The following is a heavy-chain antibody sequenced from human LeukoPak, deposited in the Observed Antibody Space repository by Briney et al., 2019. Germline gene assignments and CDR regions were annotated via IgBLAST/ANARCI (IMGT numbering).Heavy chain of an antibody. Sequence: ASSVTVSCLASVYTFTSYHMHWVRQAPGQGLEWVGIINPSGGSTSYAQKLQGRGNMTRDTSTSTVYMELSSLRSEDKAVYYCARRIAAREGFDYWGEGTLVTVSS. CDR1: VYTFTSYH. V-gene: IGHV1-46*01. J-gene: IGHJ4*02. CDR3: ARRIAAREGFDY. D-gene: IGHD6-6*01. CDR2: INPSGGST.